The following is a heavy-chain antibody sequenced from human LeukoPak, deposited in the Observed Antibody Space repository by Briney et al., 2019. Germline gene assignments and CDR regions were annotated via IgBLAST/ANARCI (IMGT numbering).Heavy chain of an antibody. CDR2: INHNGNVN. D-gene: IGHD2-21*02. J-gene: IGHJ6*02. Sequence: GGSLRLSCAASGFTFSSYWMNWARQAPGKGLEWVASINHNGNVNYYVDSVKGRFTISRDNAKNSLYLQMSNLRAEDTAVYFCARDYCGGDCYENSGMDVWGQGTTVTVSS. CDR3: ARDYCGGDCYENSGMDV. V-gene: IGHV3-7*03. CDR1: GFTFSSYW.